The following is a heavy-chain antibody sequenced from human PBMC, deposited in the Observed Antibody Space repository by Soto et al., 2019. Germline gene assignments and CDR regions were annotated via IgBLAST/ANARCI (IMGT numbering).Heavy chain of an antibody. CDR3: ARRPGYDILTGYTGGYYYGMDV. D-gene: IGHD3-9*01. CDR2: IYYSGST. CDR1: GGSISSGDYY. V-gene: IGHV4-30-4*01. Sequence: QVQLQESGPGLVKPSQTLSLTCTVSGGSISSGDYYWSWIRQPPGKGLEWIGYIYYSGSTYYNPSLKRRVTISVDTSKNQFSLKLSSVTGADTAVYYCARRPGYDILTGYTGGYYYGMDVWGQGTTVTVSS. J-gene: IGHJ6*02.